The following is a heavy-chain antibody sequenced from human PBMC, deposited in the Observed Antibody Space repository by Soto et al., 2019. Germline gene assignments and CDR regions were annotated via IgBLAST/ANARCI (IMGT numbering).Heavy chain of an antibody. J-gene: IGHJ5*02. Sequence: SETLSLTCTVSGGSISSGDYYWSWIRQPPGKGLEWIGYIYYSGSTYYNPSLKSRVTISVDTSKNQFSLKLSSVTAADTAVYYCARRQNYCSGGSCPWWFDPWGQGTLVTVSS. V-gene: IGHV4-30-4*01. D-gene: IGHD2-15*01. CDR2: IYYSGST. CDR3: ARRQNYCSGGSCPWWFDP. CDR1: GGSISSGDYY.